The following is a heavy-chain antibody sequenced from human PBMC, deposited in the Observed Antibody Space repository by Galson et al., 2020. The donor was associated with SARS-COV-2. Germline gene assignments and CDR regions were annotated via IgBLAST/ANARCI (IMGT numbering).Heavy chain of an antibody. Sequence: SETLSLTCTVSGASISSGNYYWSWIRQPAGKGLEWIGHFYTSGITNYNPSLKSRVTISVDTSKNQFALKLTSVTAADTAMYYCARDLESSGWFCYWGQGTLVIVSS. J-gene: IGHJ4*02. CDR3: ARDLESSGWFCY. CDR1: GASISSGNYY. CDR2: FYTSGIT. D-gene: IGHD6-19*01. V-gene: IGHV4-61*09.